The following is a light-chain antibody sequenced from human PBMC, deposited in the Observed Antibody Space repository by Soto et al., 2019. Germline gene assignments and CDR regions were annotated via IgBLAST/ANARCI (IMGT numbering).Light chain of an antibody. CDR1: SSNIGSNT. CDR3: AAWDDSLIGYV. Sequence: QSVLTQPPSTSGTPGQRVTISCSGSSSNIGSNTVSWCQQLPGTAPKPLIYNNNQRPSGVPDRFSGSKSGTSAPLAISGLQSEDEADYYCAAWDDSLIGYVFGTGTKVT. CDR2: NNN. V-gene: IGLV1-44*01. J-gene: IGLJ1*01.